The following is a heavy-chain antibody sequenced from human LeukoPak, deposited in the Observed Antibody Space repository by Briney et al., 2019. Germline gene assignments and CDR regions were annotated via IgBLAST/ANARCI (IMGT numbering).Heavy chain of an antibody. CDR2: IIPIFGTA. Sequence: GASVNVSCTASGRTFSSYAISWVRQAAGQGLEWMGGIIPIFGTANYAQKLKGRVIITADKSTTTAYMELSSLRPEDTAVYYCARGYASVWDGELSPYPFDPWGQGTLVTVSS. J-gene: IGHJ5*02. D-gene: IGHD2-2*01. CDR3: ARGYASVWDGELSPYPFDP. CDR1: GRTFSSYA. V-gene: IGHV1-69*06.